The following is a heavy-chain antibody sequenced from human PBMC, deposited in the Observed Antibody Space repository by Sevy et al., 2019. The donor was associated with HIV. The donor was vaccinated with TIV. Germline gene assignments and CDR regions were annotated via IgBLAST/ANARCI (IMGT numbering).Heavy chain of an antibody. J-gene: IGHJ4*02. CDR3: XXXXXXXXXXXYRHFDY. Sequence: SVKVSCKASGFTFTSSAVQWVRQARGQRLEWIGWIVVGSGNTNYAQKFQERVTITRDMSTSTAYMELSSLRSEDTXXXXXXXXXXXXXXXXYRHFDYWGQGTLVTVSS. CDR1: GFTFTSSA. D-gene: IGHD5-18*01. CDR2: IVVGSGNT. V-gene: IGHV1-58*01.